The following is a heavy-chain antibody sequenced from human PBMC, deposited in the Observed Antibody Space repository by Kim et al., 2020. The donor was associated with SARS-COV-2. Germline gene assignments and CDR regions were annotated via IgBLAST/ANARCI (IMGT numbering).Heavy chain of an antibody. CDR2: ISAYNGNT. J-gene: IGHJ4*02. V-gene: IGHV1-18*01. CDR1: GYTFTSYG. Sequence: ASVKVSCKASGYTFTSYGISWVRQAPGQGLEWMGWISAYNGNTNYAQKLQGRVTMTTDTSTSTAYMELRSLRSDDTAVYYCARDQDCSGGSCLFLDYWGQGTLVTVSS. CDR3: ARDQDCSGGSCLFLDY. D-gene: IGHD2-15*01.